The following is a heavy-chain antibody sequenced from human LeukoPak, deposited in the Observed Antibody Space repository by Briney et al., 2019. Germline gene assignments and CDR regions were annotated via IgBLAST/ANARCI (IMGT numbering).Heavy chain of an antibody. CDR3: AKGPLIEVAGTTWDY. Sequence: GGSLRLSCAASGFIVSTNYMSWVRQAPGKGLEWVSVLYSGGTTYYADSVKGRFTISRDNSKNTLYLQMNSLRAEDTAVYYCAKGPLIEVAGTTWDYWGQGTLVTVSS. CDR2: LYSGGTT. V-gene: IGHV3-66*01. D-gene: IGHD6-19*01. J-gene: IGHJ4*02. CDR1: GFIVSTNY.